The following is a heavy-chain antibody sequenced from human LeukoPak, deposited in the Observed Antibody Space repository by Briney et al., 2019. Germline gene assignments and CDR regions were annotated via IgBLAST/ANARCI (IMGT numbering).Heavy chain of an antibody. V-gene: IGHV2-70*04. CDR2: IGWDDNK. Sequence: ESGPTLVNPTRTLTLTCSFSGFSLSTHGMRVSWVRQPPGKALEWLALIGWDDNKFYSTSLKTRLPISNNTPKNQVVLIVPNMDPVDTATYFFARIQGHYDTLTGQRNYWFDPWSQGTLVTVSS. CDR3: ARIQGHYDTLTGQRNYWFDP. J-gene: IGHJ5*02. D-gene: IGHD3-9*01. CDR1: GFSLSTHGMR.